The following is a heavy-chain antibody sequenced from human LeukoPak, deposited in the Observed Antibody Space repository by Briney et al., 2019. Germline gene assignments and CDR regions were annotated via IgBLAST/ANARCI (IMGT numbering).Heavy chain of an antibody. V-gene: IGHV4-59*01. Sequence: SETLSLTCTVSGGSISSYYWSWIRQPPGKGLEWIGYIYYSGSTNYNPSLKSRVTISVDTSKNQFSLKLSSVTAADTAVYYCARRQGVVTYYYDSSGYYSDAFDIWGQGTMVTVSS. CDR3: ARRQGVVTYYYDSSGYYSDAFDI. J-gene: IGHJ3*02. CDR1: GGSISSYY. CDR2: IYYSGST. D-gene: IGHD3-22*01.